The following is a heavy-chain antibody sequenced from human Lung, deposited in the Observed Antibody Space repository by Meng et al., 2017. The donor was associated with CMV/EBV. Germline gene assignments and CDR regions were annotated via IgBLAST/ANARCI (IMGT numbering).Heavy chain of an antibody. Sequence: GGSLRLXCAASGFTFSSYWMHWVRQAPGKGLVWVSRINSDGSSTSYEDSVKGRFTISRDNAKNTLYLQMNRLRAEDTAVYYCARVFDYDFWSGYYMNGMDVWGQGTTVTVSS. V-gene: IGHV3-74*01. CDR3: ARVFDYDFWSGYYMNGMDV. CDR1: GFTFSSYW. CDR2: INSDGSST. J-gene: IGHJ6*02. D-gene: IGHD3-3*01.